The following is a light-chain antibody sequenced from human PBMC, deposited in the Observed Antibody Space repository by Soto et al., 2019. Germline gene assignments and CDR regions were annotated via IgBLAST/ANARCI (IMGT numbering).Light chain of an antibody. Sequence: DIQMTQTPSSLSASVGDRVTITCRASQSISTYLIWYQQKPGKAPKLLIYATSRLQSGVPSRFSGSGGGTDFTLSISSVQPEDFATYFCQQSYMDPITFGQGTRLEIK. V-gene: IGKV1-39*01. CDR2: ATS. CDR3: QQSYMDPIT. J-gene: IGKJ5*01. CDR1: QSISTY.